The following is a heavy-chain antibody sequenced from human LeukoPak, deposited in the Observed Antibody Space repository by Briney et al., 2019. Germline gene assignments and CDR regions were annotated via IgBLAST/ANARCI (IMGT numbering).Heavy chain of an antibody. CDR3: ARDKDFWSGYSYAFDI. J-gene: IGHJ3*02. CDR2: IYYSGST. Sequence: SQTLSLTCTVSGGSISSGDYYWSWIRQPPGKGLEWIGYIYYSGSTYYNPSLKSRVTISVDTSKNQFSLKLSSVTAADTAVYYCARDKDFWSGYSYAFDIWGQGTMVTVSS. D-gene: IGHD3-3*01. CDR1: GGSISSGDYY. V-gene: IGHV4-30-4*01.